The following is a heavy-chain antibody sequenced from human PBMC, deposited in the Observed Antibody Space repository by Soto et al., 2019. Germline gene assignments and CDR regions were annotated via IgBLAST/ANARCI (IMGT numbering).Heavy chain of an antibody. J-gene: IGHJ6*02. CDR2: IYYSGST. CDR3: ARLNYYGSGSYYNANYYYYGMDV. Sequence: SGYHRSIIKKTPGKGLEWIGSIYYSGSTYYNPSLKSRVTISVDTSKNQFSLKLSSVTAADTAVYYCARLNYYGSGSYYNANYYYYGMDVWGQGTTVTVSS. CDR1: SGYH. V-gene: IGHV4-39*01. D-gene: IGHD3-10*01.